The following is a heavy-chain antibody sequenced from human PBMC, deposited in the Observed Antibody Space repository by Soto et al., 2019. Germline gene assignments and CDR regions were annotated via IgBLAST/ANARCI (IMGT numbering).Heavy chain of an antibody. CDR1: GYTFTSYA. CDR3: ARLTVVVAGNWFDP. D-gene: IGHD2-15*01. CDR2: INAGNGNT. Sequence: AASVKVSCKASGYTFTSYAMHWVRQAPGQRLEWMGWINAGNGNTKYSQKFQGRVTITRDTSASTAYMELSSLRSEDTAVYYCARLTVVVAGNWFDPWGQGTLVTVSS. V-gene: IGHV1-3*01. J-gene: IGHJ5*02.